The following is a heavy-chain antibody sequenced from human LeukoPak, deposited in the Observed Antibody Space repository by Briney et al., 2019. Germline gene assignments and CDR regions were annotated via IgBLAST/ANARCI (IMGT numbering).Heavy chain of an antibody. CDR1: GGSISSGDYY. CDR2: IYYSGST. V-gene: IGHV4-30-4*01. J-gene: IGHJ4*02. Sequence: PSQTLSLTCTVSGGSISSGDYYWSWIRQPPGKGLEWIGYIYYSGSTYYNPSLKSRVTISVDTSKNQFSLKLSSVTAADTAVYYCARAHVSNIVATAWEDYWGQGTLVTVSS. CDR3: ARAHVSNIVATAWEDY. D-gene: IGHD5-12*01.